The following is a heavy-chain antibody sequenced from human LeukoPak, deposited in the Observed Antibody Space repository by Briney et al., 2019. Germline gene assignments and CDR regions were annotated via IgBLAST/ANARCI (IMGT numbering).Heavy chain of an antibody. CDR3: ATNEQQPEGY. CDR2: IIPIFGTA. J-gene: IGHJ4*02. CDR1: GGTFSSYA. D-gene: IGHD6-13*01. Sequence: SVKVSCKASGGTFSSYAISWVRQATGQGLEWMGGIIPIFGTANYAQKFQGRVTITTDESTSTAYMELSSLRSEDTAVYYCATNEQQPEGYWGQGTLVTVSS. V-gene: IGHV1-69*05.